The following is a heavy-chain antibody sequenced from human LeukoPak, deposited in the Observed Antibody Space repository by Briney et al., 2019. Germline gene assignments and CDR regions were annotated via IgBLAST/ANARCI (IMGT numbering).Heavy chain of an antibody. D-gene: IGHD1-26*01. CDR1: GGSISSSSYF. J-gene: IGHJ4*02. CDR3: ASVGSGSHYFDY. Sequence: PSETLSLTCTVSGGSISSSSYFWGWIRQPPGKGLEWIGSIYYSGTTYYNPSLKSRVTISVHTSKDQFSLKLSSVTASDTAVYYCASVGSGSHYFDYWRQGTLVTVSS. V-gene: IGHV4-39*01. CDR2: IYYSGTT.